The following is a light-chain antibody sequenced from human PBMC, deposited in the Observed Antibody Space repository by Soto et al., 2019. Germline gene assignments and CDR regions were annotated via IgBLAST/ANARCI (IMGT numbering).Light chain of an antibody. CDR2: GAF. CDR3: QQYGSSPT. CDR1: QSVSRSY. Sequence: EIVLTQSPGTLSLSPGERATLSCRASQSVSRSYFSWYQQKPGQAPRLLIYGAFSRAAGIPDRFSGSGSGTDSTLTISRLEPEDFAVYYCQQYGSSPTFGGGTKVEIK. V-gene: IGKV3-20*01. J-gene: IGKJ4*01.